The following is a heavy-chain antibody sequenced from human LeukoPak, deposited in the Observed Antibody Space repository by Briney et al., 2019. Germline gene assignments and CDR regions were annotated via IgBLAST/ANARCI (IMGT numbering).Heavy chain of an antibody. J-gene: IGHJ5*02. CDR2: IWPDGSDK. Sequence: TGGSLRLSCAASGFTFSDYWMAWVCQAPGKGLEWVANIWPDGSDKYHVDSVRGRFTISRDNAQNSLNLQMNSLQAEDSGVYYCGRWGVNAGLDRWGQGTLVIVSS. D-gene: IGHD3-10*01. CDR1: GFTFSDYW. V-gene: IGHV3-7*01. CDR3: GRWGVNAGLDR.